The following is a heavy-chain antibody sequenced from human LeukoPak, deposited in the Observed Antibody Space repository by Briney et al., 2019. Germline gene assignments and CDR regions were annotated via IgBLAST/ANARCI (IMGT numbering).Heavy chain of an antibody. V-gene: IGHV3-53*01. Sequence: PGGSLRLSCAASGFTVSSNYMSWVRQAPGKGLEWVSVIYSGGSTYYADSVKGRFTISRDNSKSTLYIQMNSLRAEDTAVYYCASPERNYYGSGFYYWGQGTLVTVSS. CDR1: GFTVSSNY. J-gene: IGHJ4*02. D-gene: IGHD3-10*01. CDR2: IYSGGST. CDR3: ASPERNYYGSGFYY.